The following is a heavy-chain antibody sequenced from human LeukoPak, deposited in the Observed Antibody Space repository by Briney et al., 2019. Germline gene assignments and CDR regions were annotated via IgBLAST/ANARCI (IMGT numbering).Heavy chain of an antibody. J-gene: IGHJ4*02. CDR3: ARLDESEGDY. CDR2: ISGGSDYI. V-gene: IGHV3-21*06. CDR1: GFTFSYYN. Sequence: GGSLRLSCSASGFTFSYYNMNWVRQAPGKRLEWVASISGGSDYIEYADSVKGRFTISRDNAKNSLFLQIGNLSAEDTAVYYCARLDESEGDYWGQGTLVTVSS.